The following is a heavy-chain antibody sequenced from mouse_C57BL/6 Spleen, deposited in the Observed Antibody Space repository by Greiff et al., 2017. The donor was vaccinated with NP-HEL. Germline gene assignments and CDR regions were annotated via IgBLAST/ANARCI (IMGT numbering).Heavy chain of an antibody. CDR2: IYPGDGDT. CDR1: GYAFSSSW. D-gene: IGHD1-1*01. J-gene: IGHJ3*01. Sequence: VQLQQSGPELVKPGASVKISCKASGYAFSSSWLNWVKQRPGKGLEWIGRIYPGDGDTNYNGKFKGKATLTADKSSSTAYMQLSSLTSEDSAVYFCARSPRTTVVPFAYWGQGTLVTVSA. V-gene: IGHV1-82*01. CDR3: ARSPRTTVVPFAY.